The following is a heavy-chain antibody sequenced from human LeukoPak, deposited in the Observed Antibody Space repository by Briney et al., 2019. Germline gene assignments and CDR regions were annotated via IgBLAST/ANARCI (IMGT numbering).Heavy chain of an antibody. CDR1: GFTFSSYW. J-gene: IGHJ6*02. CDR3: ARSSSTSFRFYYYYYGMDV. Sequence: GGSLRLSCAASGFTFSSYWMNWVRQAPGEGLEWVANIKQDGSEEYYVDSVKGRFTISRDNAKNSVYLEMNSLRAEDTAVYYCARSSSTSFRFYYYYYGMDVWGQGTTVTVSS. V-gene: IGHV3-7*01. CDR2: IKQDGSEE. D-gene: IGHD2-2*01.